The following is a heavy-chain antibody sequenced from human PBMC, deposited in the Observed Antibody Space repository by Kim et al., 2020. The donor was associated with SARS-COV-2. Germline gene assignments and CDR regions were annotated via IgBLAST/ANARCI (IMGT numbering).Heavy chain of an antibody. Sequence: TLRYADSVNGRFTISRVTAKKSLSLQMNSLTPEDTAVYYCVREPNYWGQGTLVTVSS. J-gene: IGHJ4*02. V-gene: IGHV3-11*01. CDR2: TL. CDR3: VREPNY.